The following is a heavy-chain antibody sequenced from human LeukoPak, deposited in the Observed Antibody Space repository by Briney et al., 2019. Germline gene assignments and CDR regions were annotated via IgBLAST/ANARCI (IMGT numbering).Heavy chain of an antibody. CDR2: ISAYNGNT. D-gene: IGHD5-18*01. CDR3: ARVSTGREAIQLPDY. CDR1: GYTFTSYG. V-gene: IGHV1-18*01. Sequence: ASVKVSCKASGYTFTSYGISWVRQAPGQGLEWMGWISAYNGNTNYAQKLQGRVTMTTDTSTSTAYMELRSLRSDDTAVYYCARVSTGREAIQLPDYWGQGTLVTVSS. J-gene: IGHJ4*02.